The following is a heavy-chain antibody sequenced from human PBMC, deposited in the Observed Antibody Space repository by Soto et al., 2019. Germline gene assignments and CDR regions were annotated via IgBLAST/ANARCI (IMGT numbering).Heavy chain of an antibody. D-gene: IGHD2-15*01. CDR1: GFTFSSYA. CDR3: ARFATAHFDH. Sequence: QVQLVESGGGVVQPGRSLRLSCAASGFTFSSYAMHWVRQAPGKGLEWVAVISYDGSNKYYADSVKGRFTISRDNSKNTLYLQMNSLRAEDTAVYYCARFATAHFDHWGQGTLVTVSS. V-gene: IGHV3-30-3*01. CDR2: ISYDGSNK. J-gene: IGHJ4*02.